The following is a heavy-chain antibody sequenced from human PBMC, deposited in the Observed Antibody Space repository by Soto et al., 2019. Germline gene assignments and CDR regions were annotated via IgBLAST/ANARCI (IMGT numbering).Heavy chain of an antibody. CDR1: NVSISSSY. V-gene: IGHV4-59*01. D-gene: IGHD1-26*01. CDR3: ARDFAGRGPFEP. Sequence: NPSETLSLTCSFSNVSISSSYWNCLRHSPGKGLEWIGFVYYTGTIKYNPSLKSRVTISVDTSRNEFSLRLTSVTTADTAFYFCARDFAGRGPFEPWGPGTLVSVSS. J-gene: IGHJ5*01. CDR2: VYYTGTI.